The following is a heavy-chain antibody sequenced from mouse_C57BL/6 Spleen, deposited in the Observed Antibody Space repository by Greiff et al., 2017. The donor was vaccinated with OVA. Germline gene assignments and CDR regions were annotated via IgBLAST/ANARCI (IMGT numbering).Heavy chain of an antibody. V-gene: IGHV1-82*01. J-gene: IGHJ3*01. Sequence: QVQLQQSGPELVKPGASVKISCKASGYAFSSSWMNWVKQRPGKGLEWIGRIYPGDGDTNYNGKFKGKATLTADKSSSTAYMQLSSLTSEDSAVYFCARYYDYAANWFAYWGQGTLVTVSA. D-gene: IGHD2-4*01. CDR1: GYAFSSSW. CDR2: IYPGDGDT. CDR3: ARYYDYAANWFAY.